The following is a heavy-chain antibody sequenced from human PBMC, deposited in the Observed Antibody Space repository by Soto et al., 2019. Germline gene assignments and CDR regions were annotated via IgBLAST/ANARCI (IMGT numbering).Heavy chain of an antibody. V-gene: IGHV3-30*18. CDR1: GFTFTSYG. CDR2: VSYDGSDH. J-gene: IGHJ4*02. Sequence: QVQLVESGGGVVQPGGSLRLSCAASGFTFTSYGMHWLRQAPGKGLEWVAVVSYDGSDHYYADSVKGRFSVSRDKSRNTVFLQMNSLRAEDTAMYFGAKEHSCLYSRYYFDFWGQGTLVTVFS. D-gene: IGHD2-8*01. CDR3: AKEHSCLYSRYYFDF.